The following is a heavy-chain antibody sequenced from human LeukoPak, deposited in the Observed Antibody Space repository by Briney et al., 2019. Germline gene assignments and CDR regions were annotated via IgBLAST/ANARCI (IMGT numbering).Heavy chain of an antibody. J-gene: IGHJ4*02. Sequence: SETLSLTCTVSGGSISSYYWSWIRQPSGKGLEWIGYIYYSGSTNYNPSLKSRVTISVDTSKNQFSLKLSSVTAADTAVYYCARSERLRWMVRGVQFDYWGQGTLVTVSS. V-gene: IGHV4-59*01. CDR3: ARSERLRWMVRGVQFDY. CDR2: IYYSGST. D-gene: IGHD3-10*01. CDR1: GGSISSYY.